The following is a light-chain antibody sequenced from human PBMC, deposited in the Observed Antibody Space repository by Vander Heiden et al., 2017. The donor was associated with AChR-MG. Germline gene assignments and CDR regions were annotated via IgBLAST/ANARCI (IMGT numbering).Light chain of an antibody. CDR2: GAS. CDR3: LKYDRTPGT. Sequence: EIGLTQSPGTLSLSPGERATLSCRATEIVSSSFLAWYQQKPGQAPRLLIYGASSRATGIPDFTLTISRMEPEDLAVYYCLKYDRTPGTFGQGTKVEIK. V-gene: IGKV3-20*01. J-gene: IGKJ1*01. CDR1: EIVSSSF.